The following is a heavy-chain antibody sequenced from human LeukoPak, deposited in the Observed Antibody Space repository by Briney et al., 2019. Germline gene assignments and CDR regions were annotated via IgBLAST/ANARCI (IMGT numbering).Heavy chain of an antibody. CDR2: MSSDGSYQ. CDR3: ARERRRDGYNYKDY. D-gene: IGHD5-24*01. CDR1: GFTFSAYG. V-gene: IGHV3-30*04. J-gene: IGHJ4*02. Sequence: PGGSLRLSCAVSGFTFSAYGMHWVRQAPGKGLEWVAVMSSDGSYQAYADSVKGRFTVFRDSSKNTLYLQLNSLRPEDTGLYYCARERRRDGYNYKDYWGQGTQVSVSS.